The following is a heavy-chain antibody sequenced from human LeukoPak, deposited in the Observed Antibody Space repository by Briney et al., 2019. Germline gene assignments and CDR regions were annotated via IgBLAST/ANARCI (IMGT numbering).Heavy chain of an antibody. CDR2: ISSNGGST. Sequence: PGGSLRLSCSASGFTFSSYAMHWVRQAPGKGLEYVSAISSNGGSTYYADSVKGRFTISRDNSKNTLCLQMSSLRAEDTAVYYCAIRGYSYGPFDYWGQGTLVTVSS. CDR3: AIRGYSYGPFDY. J-gene: IGHJ4*02. CDR1: GFTFSSYA. V-gene: IGHV3-64D*06. D-gene: IGHD5-18*01.